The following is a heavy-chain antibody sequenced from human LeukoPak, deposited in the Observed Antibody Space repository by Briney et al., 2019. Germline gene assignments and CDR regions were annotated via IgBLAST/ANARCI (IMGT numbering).Heavy chain of an antibody. D-gene: IGHD7-27*01. CDR1: GGSISNYD. V-gene: IGHV4-59*01. CDR2: IYYTGST. Sequence: SETLSLTCTVSGGSISNYDWSWIRQPPGKGLEWIGYIYYTGSTKYNPSLKSRVPLPVDSSKTQFSLKLNSVTAAGTGVYYCAKSPSWGSGLDAFDIWGQGTMVTVSS. J-gene: IGHJ3*02. CDR3: AKSPSWGSGLDAFDI.